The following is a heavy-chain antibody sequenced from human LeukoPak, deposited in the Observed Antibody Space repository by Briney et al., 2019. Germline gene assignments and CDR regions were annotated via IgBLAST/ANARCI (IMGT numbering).Heavy chain of an antibody. Sequence: SSQTLSLTCTVSGGSISSGGYYWSWIRQHPGKGLEWIGYIYYSGSTNYNPSLKSRVTISVDTSKNQFSLNLSSVTAADTAVYYCARDQGYGMDVWGQGTTVTVSS. CDR1: GGSISSGGYY. J-gene: IGHJ6*02. CDR3: ARDQGYGMDV. V-gene: IGHV4-31*03. CDR2: IYYSGST.